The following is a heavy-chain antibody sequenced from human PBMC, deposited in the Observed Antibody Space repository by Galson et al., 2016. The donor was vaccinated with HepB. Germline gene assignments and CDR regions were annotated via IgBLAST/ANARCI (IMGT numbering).Heavy chain of an antibody. CDR1: GFTFGSYG. CDR3: ARDLRRGRSEPPYQDF. D-gene: IGHD1-14*01. CDR2: IWYDGSSK. Sequence: LRLSCAASGFTFGSYGMHWVRQAPGKGLEWVAVIWYDGSSKYYADSVKGRFTISRDNSKNTLYLQMNSLRPEDTAVYYCARDLRRGRSEPPYQDFWGQGTLVTVSS. V-gene: IGHV3-33*01. J-gene: IGHJ4*02.